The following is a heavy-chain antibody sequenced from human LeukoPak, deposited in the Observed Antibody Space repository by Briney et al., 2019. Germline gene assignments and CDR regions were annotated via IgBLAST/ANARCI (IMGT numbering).Heavy chain of an antibody. D-gene: IGHD6-19*01. CDR2: IYYSGST. CDR3: ARHSSGWYRTPFDY. Sequence: SETLSLTCTVSGGSISSYYWSWIRQPPGKGLEWIGYIYYSGSTNYNPSLKSRVTISVDTSKNQFSLKLSSVTAADTAVYYCARHSSGWYRTPFDYWGQGTLVTVSS. J-gene: IGHJ4*02. V-gene: IGHV4-59*01. CDR1: GGSISSYY.